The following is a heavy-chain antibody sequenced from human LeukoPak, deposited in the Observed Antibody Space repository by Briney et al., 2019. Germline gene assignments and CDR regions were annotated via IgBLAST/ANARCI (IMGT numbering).Heavy chain of an antibody. J-gene: IGHJ5*02. CDR2: INTNTGNP. Sequence: GASVKVSCKASGYTFTSYAMNWVRQAPGQGLEWMGWINTNTGNPTYAQGFTGRFVFSLDTSVSTAYLQISSLKAEDTAVYYCARDMDIVATIRFPRPPYNWFDPWGQGTLVTVSS. CDR3: ARDMDIVATIRFPRPPYNWFDP. V-gene: IGHV7-4-1*02. D-gene: IGHD5-12*01. CDR1: GYTFTSYA.